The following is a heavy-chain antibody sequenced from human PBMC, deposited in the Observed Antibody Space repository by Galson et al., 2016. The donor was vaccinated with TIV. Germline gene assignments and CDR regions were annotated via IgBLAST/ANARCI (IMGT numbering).Heavy chain of an antibody. V-gene: IGHV3-23*01. CDR2: ISGSGFST. CDR3: ARGRGYCDTTSCYVDY. Sequence: SCAASGFTFSSYAMSWVRQAPGKGLEWVSGISGSGFSTFYADSVKGRFTISRDNSKNTLDLQMNSLRAEDTAVYYCARGRGYCDTTSCYVDYWGQGTLVTVSS. J-gene: IGHJ4*02. CDR1: GFTFSSYA. D-gene: IGHD2-2*01.